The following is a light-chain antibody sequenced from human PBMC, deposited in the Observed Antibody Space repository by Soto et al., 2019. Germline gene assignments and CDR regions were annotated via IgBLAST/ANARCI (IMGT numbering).Light chain of an antibody. V-gene: IGLV7-46*01. CDR3: LLSYNGPYV. Sequence: AVVTQEPSLTVSPGGTVTLTCGSSTGAVTNGHYPYWFQQKPGQALRTLIYDTTNRHSWTPARFSGSLLGGKAALTLSGAQPEDEAEYYCLLSYNGPYVFGTGTKVTVL. CDR1: TGAVTNGHY. CDR2: DTT. J-gene: IGLJ1*01.